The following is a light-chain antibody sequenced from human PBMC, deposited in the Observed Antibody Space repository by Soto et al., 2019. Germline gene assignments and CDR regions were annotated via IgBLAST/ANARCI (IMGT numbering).Light chain of an antibody. J-gene: IGLJ1*01. CDR3: SSYAGSSNV. Sequence: QSALTQPPSASGSPGQSVAISCTGTSSDVGGYNYVSWYQQHPGKAPKLMIYEVNKRPSGVPERFSGSKSGNTASLTGSGLQAEDEADYYCSSYAGSSNVFGTGTKVTVL. V-gene: IGLV2-8*01. CDR1: SSDVGGYNY. CDR2: EVN.